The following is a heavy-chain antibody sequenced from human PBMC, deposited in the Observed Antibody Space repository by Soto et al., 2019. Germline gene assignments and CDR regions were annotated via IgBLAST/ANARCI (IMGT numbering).Heavy chain of an antibody. D-gene: IGHD6-19*01. CDR3: ARPGAVAIEVDGTVNWFDP. V-gene: IGHV1-18*04. J-gene: IGHJ5*02. Sequence: PSVKVSCKASGYTFTSYGISWVRQAPGQGLEWMGWISAYNGNTNYAQKLQGRVTMTTDTSTSTAYMELRSLRSDDTAVYYCARPGAVAIEVDGTVNWFDPWGQGTLVTVSS. CDR2: ISAYNGNT. CDR1: GYTFTSYG.